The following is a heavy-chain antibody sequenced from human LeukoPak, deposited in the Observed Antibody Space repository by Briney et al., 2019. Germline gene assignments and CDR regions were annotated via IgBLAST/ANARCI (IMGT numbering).Heavy chain of an antibody. J-gene: IGHJ5*02. CDR3: AGSDIVVVPAASFDP. CDR1: GGSISSYY. D-gene: IGHD2-2*01. CDR2: IYYSGST. V-gene: IGHV4-59*08. Sequence: SETLSLTCTVSGGSISSYYWSWIRQPPGKGLEWIGYIYYSGSTNYNPSLKSRVTISVDTSKNQFSLKLSSVAAAGTAVYYCAGSDIVVVPAASFDPWGQGTLVTVSS.